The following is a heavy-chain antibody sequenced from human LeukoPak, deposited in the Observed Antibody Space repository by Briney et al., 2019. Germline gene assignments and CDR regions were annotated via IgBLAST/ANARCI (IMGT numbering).Heavy chain of an antibody. CDR3: TTDGEVPAAMIGFDP. CDR2: IKSKTDGGTT. CDR1: GFTYSNAW. Sequence: GGSLRLXCAASGFTYSNAWMSWVRRAPGKGLESVGRIKSKTDGGTTDYAAPVKGRFTISRDDSKNTLYLQMNSLKTEDTAVYYCTTDGEVPAAMIGFDPWGQGTLVTVSS. D-gene: IGHD2-2*01. J-gene: IGHJ5*02. V-gene: IGHV3-15*01.